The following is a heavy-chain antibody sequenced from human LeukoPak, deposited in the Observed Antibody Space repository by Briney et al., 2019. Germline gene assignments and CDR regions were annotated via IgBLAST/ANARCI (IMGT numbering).Heavy chain of an antibody. D-gene: IGHD2-15*01. CDR2: IYSGGGT. J-gene: IGHJ4*02. CDR3: ARDGVAASFDY. CDR1: GFTFSSYA. V-gene: IGHV3-53*01. Sequence: PGGSLRLSCAASGFTFSSYAMSWVRQAPGKGLEWVSVIYSGGGTYYADSVKGRFTISRDNSKNTLYLQMNSLRAEDTAVYYCARDGVAASFDYWGQGTLVTVSS.